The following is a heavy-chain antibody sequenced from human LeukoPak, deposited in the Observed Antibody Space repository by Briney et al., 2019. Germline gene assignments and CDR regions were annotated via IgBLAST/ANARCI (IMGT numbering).Heavy chain of an antibody. J-gene: IGHJ6*02. D-gene: IGHD1-26*01. V-gene: IGHV4-59*08. CDR3: ARHQHSGREHYYGMDV. Sequence: SETLSLNCTVSGGSIGIYYWSWIRQPPGKGLEWVGYVYHTGTTSYNPSLKSRVTISVDTSKNHFSVTLNSVTAADTAVYYCARHQHSGREHYYGMDVWGQGAAVTVSS. CDR2: VYHTGTT. CDR1: GGSIGIYY.